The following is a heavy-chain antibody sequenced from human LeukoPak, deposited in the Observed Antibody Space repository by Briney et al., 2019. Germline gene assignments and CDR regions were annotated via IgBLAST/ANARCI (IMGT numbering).Heavy chain of an antibody. Sequence: SETLSLTCTVSGASIKSYYWGWIRQPAGKALEWIGRIYTTGTTYYNPSLKSRVTTSVDMSKNQFSLKLTSATAADTAVYYCARAGYTASSYILDYWGQGTLVSVSS. CDR1: GASIKSYY. D-gene: IGHD5-24*01. V-gene: IGHV4-4*07. CDR3: ARAGYTASSYILDY. J-gene: IGHJ4*02. CDR2: IYTTGTT.